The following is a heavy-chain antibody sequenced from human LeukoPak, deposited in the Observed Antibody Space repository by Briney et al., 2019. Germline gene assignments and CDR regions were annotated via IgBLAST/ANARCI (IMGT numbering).Heavy chain of an antibody. D-gene: IGHD2-21*02. CDR2: INPNSGGT. CDR3: ARDNGDCWFDY. Sequence: GASVKVSSMASVYTFTPYYMHWVRQAPGQGLEWMGWINPNSGGTNYAQKVQGGVTLTSDTSISTAYTELTRLRPDDTAVYYCARDNGDCWFDYWGQGTLVTVSS. J-gene: IGHJ4*02. V-gene: IGHV1-2*02. CDR1: VYTFTPYY.